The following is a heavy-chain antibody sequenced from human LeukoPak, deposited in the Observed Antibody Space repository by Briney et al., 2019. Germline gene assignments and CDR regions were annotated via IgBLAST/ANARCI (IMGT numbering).Heavy chain of an antibody. V-gene: IGHV3-74*01. Sequence: GGSLRLSCAASGFTFSLYWMHWVRQAPGKGLVWVSRINSDGSSIRYADSVKGRFTISRDSAKKTVYLQMNSLRVEDTAVYYCARGGCTDGNCSSGGYWGQGTLVTASS. D-gene: IGHD2-15*01. CDR3: ARGGCTDGNCSSGGY. CDR1: GFTFSLYW. J-gene: IGHJ4*02. CDR2: INSDGSSI.